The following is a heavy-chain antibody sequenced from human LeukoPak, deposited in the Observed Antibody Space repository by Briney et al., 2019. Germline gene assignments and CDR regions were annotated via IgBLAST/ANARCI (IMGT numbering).Heavy chain of an antibody. J-gene: IGHJ3*01. CDR2: IYSGSST. D-gene: IGHD3-16*01. V-gene: IGHV3-66*02. CDR3: ASHKAYRAFDV. Sequence: GRSLRLSRAASDFTVSSNYMSSVRQAPGTGLEGVSTIYSGSSTYYATSVKGRFTISRDNSKHTLYLQMNSLRAGDTAVYYCASHKAYRAFDVWGQGTMVIVSS. CDR1: DFTVSSNY.